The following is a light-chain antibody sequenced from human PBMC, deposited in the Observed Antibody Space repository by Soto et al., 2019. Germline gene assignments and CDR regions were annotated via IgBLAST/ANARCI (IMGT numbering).Light chain of an antibody. CDR2: EVS. CDR1: SSDVGGYNY. V-gene: IGLV2-8*01. J-gene: IGLJ2*01. CDR3: SAYAGSNNFVV. Sequence: QSALTQPPSASGSPGQSVTISCTGTSSDVGGYNYVSWYQQHPGKAPKLMIYEVSKRHSGVPDRFSGSKSGNTASLTVSGLQAEDEAEYYGSAYAGSNNFVVFGGGTKLTVL.